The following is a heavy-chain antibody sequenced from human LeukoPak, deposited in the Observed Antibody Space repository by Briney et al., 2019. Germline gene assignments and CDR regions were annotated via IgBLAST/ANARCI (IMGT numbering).Heavy chain of an antibody. V-gene: IGHV4-34*01. CDR3: ARGQSPRRWLPSLGLDY. J-gene: IGHJ4*02. Sequence: SETLSLTCAAYGGSFSGYYWSWIRQPPGKGLEWIGEINHSGSINYNPSLKSRVTISVGTSKNQFSLKLSSVTAADTAVYYCARGQSPRRWLPSLGLDYWGQGTLVTVSS. CDR1: GGSFSGYY. D-gene: IGHD5-24*01. CDR2: INHSGSI.